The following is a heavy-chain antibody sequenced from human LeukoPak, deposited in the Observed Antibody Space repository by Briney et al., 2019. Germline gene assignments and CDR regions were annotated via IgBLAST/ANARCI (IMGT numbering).Heavy chain of an antibody. CDR1: GFTFSSCG. V-gene: IGHV3-7*03. CDR2: IKQDGSEK. Sequence: GGSLRLSCAASGFTFSSCGMHWVRQAPGKGLEWVANIKQDGSEKYYVDSVKGRFTISRDNAKNSLYLQMNSLRAEDTAVYYCARIDSPIAAAGTCAFDIWGQGTMVTVSS. D-gene: IGHD6-13*01. CDR3: ARIDSPIAAAGTCAFDI. J-gene: IGHJ3*02.